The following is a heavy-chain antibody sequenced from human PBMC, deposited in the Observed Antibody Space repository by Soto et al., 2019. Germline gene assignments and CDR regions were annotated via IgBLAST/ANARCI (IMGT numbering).Heavy chain of an antibody. Sequence: SVKVSCEASGYTFTSYAMHWVRQAPGQRLEWMGWINAGNGNTKYSQKFQGRVTITRDTSASTAYMELSSLRSEDTAVYYCARGEYGSGWSFFDYWGQGTLVTVSS. CDR2: INAGNGNT. J-gene: IGHJ4*02. CDR3: ARGEYGSGWSFFDY. D-gene: IGHD6-19*01. CDR1: GYTFTSYA. V-gene: IGHV1-3*01.